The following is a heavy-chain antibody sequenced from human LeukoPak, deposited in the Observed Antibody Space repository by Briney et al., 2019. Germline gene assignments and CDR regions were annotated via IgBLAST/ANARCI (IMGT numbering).Heavy chain of an antibody. CDR1: GGSVSSGSYY. V-gene: IGHV4-61*01. CDR2: IYYSGST. D-gene: IGHD5-12*01. CDR3: ARDRWLGY. Sequence: SETLSLTCTVSGGSVSSGSYYWSWIRQPPGKGLEWIGYIYYSGSTDYNPSLKSRVTISVDTSKNQFSLKLASVTTADTAVYYYARDRWLGYWGQGTLVTVSS. J-gene: IGHJ4*02.